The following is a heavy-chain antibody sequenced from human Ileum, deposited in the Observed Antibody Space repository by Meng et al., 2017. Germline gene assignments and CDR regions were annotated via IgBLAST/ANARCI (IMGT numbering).Heavy chain of an antibody. CDR1: GASVSANSY. CDR2: IDQSGNS. V-gene: IGHV4-4*02. Sequence: QVQLKGSGPGRVKPSATLSLTCSVSGASVSANSYWSWVRQPPGKGLAWIGQIDQSGNSYYSPSLKSRVTMSIDKSKNQFSLRLTSVTAADTAVYYCARHGGYYQDFWGQGTLVTVSS. J-gene: IGHJ4*02. D-gene: IGHD4/OR15-4a*01. CDR3: ARHGGYYQDF.